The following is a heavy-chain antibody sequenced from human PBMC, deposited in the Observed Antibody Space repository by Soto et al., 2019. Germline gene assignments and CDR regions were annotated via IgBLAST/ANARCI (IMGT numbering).Heavy chain of an antibody. J-gene: IGHJ4*02. Sequence: PGGSLRLSCAASGVTFISYGMHWVRQAPGKGLEWVAVIWYDGSNKYYADSVKGRFTISRDNSKNTLYLQMNSLRAEDTAVYYCALEYSSSSGVYWGQGTLVTVSS. V-gene: IGHV3-33*01. CDR2: IWYDGSNK. D-gene: IGHD6-6*01. CDR3: ALEYSSSSGVY. CDR1: GVTFISYG.